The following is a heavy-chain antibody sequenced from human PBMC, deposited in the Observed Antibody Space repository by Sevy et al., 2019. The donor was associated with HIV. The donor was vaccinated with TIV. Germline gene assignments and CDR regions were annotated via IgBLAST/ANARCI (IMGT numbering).Heavy chain of an antibody. Sequence: SETLSLTCTVSGGSITSLYWNWIRQPPGKGLEWIANIYYNGHINYNPSLKSRVTLSLDTSKNQFSLRLISVTAADTAMYYCAGENAWGRGYSWGLGTLVTVSS. D-gene: IGHD1-26*01. CDR2: IYYNGHI. J-gene: IGHJ4*02. CDR1: GGSITSLY. CDR3: AGENAWGRGYS. V-gene: IGHV4-59*08.